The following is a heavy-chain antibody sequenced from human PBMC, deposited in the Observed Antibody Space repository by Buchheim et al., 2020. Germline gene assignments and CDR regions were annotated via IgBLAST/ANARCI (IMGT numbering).Heavy chain of an antibody. CDR2: IRYDGSNK. CDR3: ARDPRTQSSLLDL. V-gene: IGHV3-33*01. Sequence: QVQLVESGGGVVQPGRSLRLSCAASGFTFSSYGMHWVRQAPGKGLDWVAVIRYDGSNKYYADSVKGRFTISRDNSKSTLYLQMNGLRAEDTAVYYCARDPRTQSSLLDLWGQGT. J-gene: IGHJ5*02. CDR1: GFTFSSYG. D-gene: IGHD1-14*01.